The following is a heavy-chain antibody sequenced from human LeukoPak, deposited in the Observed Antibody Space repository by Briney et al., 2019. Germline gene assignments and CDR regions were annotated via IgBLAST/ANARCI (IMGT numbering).Heavy chain of an antibody. J-gene: IGHJ5*02. D-gene: IGHD3-22*01. CDR3: ARGPTYYDSSGPHSWFDP. V-gene: IGHV1-2*02. CDR2: INPNSGGT. CDR1: GYTFTGYY. Sequence: ASVKVSCKASGYTFTGYYMHWVRQAPGQGLEWMGWINPNSGGTNYAQKFQGRVTMTRDTSISTAYMELSRLRSDDTAVYYCARGPTYYDSSGPHSWFDPWGQGTLVTVSS.